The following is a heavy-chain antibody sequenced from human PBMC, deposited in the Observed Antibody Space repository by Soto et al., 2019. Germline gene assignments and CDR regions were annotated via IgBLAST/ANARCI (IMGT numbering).Heavy chain of an antibody. J-gene: IGHJ4*02. V-gene: IGHV5-51*01. Sequence: PGESLKISCKGSGYSFTTNWIVWVRQMPGKGLEWMGIVYPSDSDTKYSPSFQGQVTISADKSISTAYLQWSSLKASDTAMYYCARSGSGGSIIFWGPRTLVTVSS. CDR3: ARSGSGGSIIF. CDR1: GYSFTTNW. D-gene: IGHD6-25*01. CDR2: VYPSDSDT.